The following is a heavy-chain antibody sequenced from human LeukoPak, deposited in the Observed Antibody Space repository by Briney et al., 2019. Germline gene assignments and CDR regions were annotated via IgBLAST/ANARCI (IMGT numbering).Heavy chain of an antibody. CDR1: GGSISTYY. CDR2: IYHSGST. D-gene: IGHD6-6*01. CDR3: ARGGAARLHIQN. J-gene: IGHJ1*01. V-gene: IGHV4-59*01. Sequence: ASETLSLTCTVSGGSISTYYWNWIRQPPGKGLEWIGYIYHSGSTNYNPSLQSRVTISVDTSKNQFSLNLNSVAAADTAVYYCARGGAARLHIQNWGQGTLVTVSS.